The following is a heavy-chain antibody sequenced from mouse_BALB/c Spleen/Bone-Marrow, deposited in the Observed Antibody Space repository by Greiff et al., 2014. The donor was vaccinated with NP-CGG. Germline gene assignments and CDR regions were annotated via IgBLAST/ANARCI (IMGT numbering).Heavy chain of an antibody. J-gene: IGHJ4*01. CDR1: GFTFSSYA. CDR2: ISSGGST. D-gene: IGHD1-2*01. CDR3: ASPLYYGLHYYAMDY. V-gene: IGHV5-6-5*01. Sequence: EVQLVGSGGGLVKPGGSLKLSCAASGFTFSSYAMSWVRQTPEKRLEWVASISSGGSTYYPDSVKGRFTISRDNARNVLYLQMSSLRSEDTAMYYCASPLYYGLHYYAMDYWGQGTSVTVSS.